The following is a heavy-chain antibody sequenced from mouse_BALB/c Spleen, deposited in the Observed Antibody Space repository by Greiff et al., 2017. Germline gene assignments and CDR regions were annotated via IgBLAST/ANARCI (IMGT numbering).Heavy chain of an antibody. J-gene: IGHJ3*01. CDR3: AREHYDRFAY. V-gene: IGHV5-6-5*01. Sequence: EVQLVESGGGLVKPGGSLKLSCAASGFTFSSYAMSWVRQTPEKRLEWVASISSGGSTYYPDSVKGRFTISRDNARNILYLQMSSLRSEDTAMYYCAREHYDRFAYWGQGTLVTVSA. D-gene: IGHD2-4*01. CDR2: ISSGGST. CDR1: GFTFSSYA.